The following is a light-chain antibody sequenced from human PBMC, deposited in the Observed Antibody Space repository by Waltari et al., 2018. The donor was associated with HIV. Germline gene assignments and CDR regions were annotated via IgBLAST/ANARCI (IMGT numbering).Light chain of an antibody. V-gene: IGLV2-23*01. CDR2: DVS. J-gene: IGLJ2*01. CDR3: CSYAGSSTLL. CDR1: SSDVGGYNY. Sequence: QSALTQPASVSGSPGQSITISCTGTSSDVGGYNYVSWYQQPPGKAPNLVIYDVSERPSGVSNRFSGSKSGNTASLTISGLQAEDEADYNCCSYAGSSTLLFGGGTKVTVL.